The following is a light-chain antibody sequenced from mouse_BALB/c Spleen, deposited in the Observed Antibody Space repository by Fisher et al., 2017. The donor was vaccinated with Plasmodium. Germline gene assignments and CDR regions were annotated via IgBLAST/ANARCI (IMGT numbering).Light chain of an antibody. Sequence: DIVLTQSPLSLPASLGDQASISCRSSQSLVHSHGSTYLHWYVQKPGQSPKLLIYKVSNRFSGVPDRFSGSGAVADFTLKISRVEAEDLGVYYCFQFSHVPFTFGSGTKLER. J-gene: IGKJ4*01. V-gene: IGKV1-110*01. CDR1: QSLVHSHGSTY. CDR3: FQFSHVPFT. CDR2: KVS.